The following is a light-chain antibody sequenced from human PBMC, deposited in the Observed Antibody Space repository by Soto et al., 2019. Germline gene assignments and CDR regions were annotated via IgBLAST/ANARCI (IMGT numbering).Light chain of an antibody. CDR3: SSYTSSITYV. CDR2: DVS. Sequence: QSVLPQPAPVSGSPGQSITISCTGTSSDVGGYNWVSWYQQHPGKAPKLMIYDVSNRPSGVSNRFSGSKSGNTASLTISGLQAEDEADYYCSSYTSSITYVFGTGTKVTVL. CDR1: SSDVGGYNW. V-gene: IGLV2-14*03. J-gene: IGLJ1*01.